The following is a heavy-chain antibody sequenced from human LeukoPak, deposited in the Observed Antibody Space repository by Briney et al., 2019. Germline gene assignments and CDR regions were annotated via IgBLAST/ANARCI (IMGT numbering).Heavy chain of an antibody. CDR3: AKERDRDFVGGAFDI. CDR1: GFTFSSYA. V-gene: IGHV3-23*01. CDR2: ISGSGGGT. D-gene: IGHD3-16*01. Sequence: GGSLRLSCTASGFTFSSYAMSWVRQAPEKGLEWVSTISGSGGGTYYADSVKGRFTISRDDSKNTLYLQMNSLRAEDTAVYYCAKERDRDFVGGAFDIWGQGTLVTVSS. J-gene: IGHJ3*02.